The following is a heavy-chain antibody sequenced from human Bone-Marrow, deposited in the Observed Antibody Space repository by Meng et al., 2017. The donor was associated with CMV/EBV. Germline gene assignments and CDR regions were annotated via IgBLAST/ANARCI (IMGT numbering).Heavy chain of an antibody. D-gene: IGHD5-18*01. CDR3: ARSRKSGYSYVWDY. CDR1: GGSISSSSYY. V-gene: IGHV4-39*07. Sequence: RPLQEAGPGMVKPSETLSLTCTVSGGSISSSSYYWGWIRQPPGKGLEWIGSIYYSGSTYYNPSLKSRVTISIDTSKNQFSLKLSSVTAADTAVYYCARSRKSGYSYVWDYWGQGTLVTVSS. J-gene: IGHJ4*02. CDR2: IYYSGST.